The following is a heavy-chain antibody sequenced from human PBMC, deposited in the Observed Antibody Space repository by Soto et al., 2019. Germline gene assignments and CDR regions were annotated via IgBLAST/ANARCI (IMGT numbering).Heavy chain of an antibody. CDR1: AFTLSSYW. CDR3: ARDYEFGFDI. CDR2: IQPDGSEK. D-gene: IGHD3-22*01. Sequence: EVQLVESGGGLVQPGGSLRLSCEASAFTLSSYWMSWVRQAPGKGLEWVANIQPDGSEKYYVDSVKGRFTISRDNTKNSLYLQMSTLIPEDTAIYYCARDYEFGFDIWGQGTLVTVSS. V-gene: IGHV3-7*01. J-gene: IGHJ3*02.